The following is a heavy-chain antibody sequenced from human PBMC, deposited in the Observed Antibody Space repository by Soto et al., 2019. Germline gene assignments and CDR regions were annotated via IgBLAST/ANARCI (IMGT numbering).Heavy chain of an antibody. Sequence: ASVKVSCKTSGYNFTNFDINWVRQAPGRGLVWMGWMNPSSGETGSAQNFQGRVTMTRDISTRTFFMQLTSLRSEDTAIYYCARLAEYCNGIKCYSNFDFWGRGTQVTAPQ. V-gene: IGHV1-8*01. D-gene: IGHD2-15*01. CDR1: GYNFTNFD. CDR3: ARLAEYCNGIKCYSNFDF. CDR2: MNPSSGET. J-gene: IGHJ4*01.